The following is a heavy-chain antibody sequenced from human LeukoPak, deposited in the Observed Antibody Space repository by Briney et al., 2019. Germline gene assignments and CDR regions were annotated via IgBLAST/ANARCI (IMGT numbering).Heavy chain of an antibody. Sequence: NPSETLSLTCTVSGGSISSYYWSWIRQPPGKGLEWIGYIYYSGSTNYNPSLKSRVTISVDTSKNQFSLKLSSVTAADTAVYYCARDGPLAYCGGDCYSRYYYGMDVWGQGTTVTVSS. CDR1: GGSISSYY. CDR2: IYYSGST. CDR3: ARDGPLAYCGGDCYSRYYYGMDV. D-gene: IGHD2-21*02. V-gene: IGHV4-59*01. J-gene: IGHJ6*02.